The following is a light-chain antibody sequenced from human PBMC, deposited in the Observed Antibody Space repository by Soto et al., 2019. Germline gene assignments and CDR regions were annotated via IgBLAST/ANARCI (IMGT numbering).Light chain of an antibody. V-gene: IGKV1-5*03. CDR3: QQYSSDAWT. CDR2: KAS. J-gene: IGKJ1*01. CDR1: QSIGPW. Sequence: DIQMTQPPSTLSASVRHRVTISRRASQSIGPWLAWYRQKPGKAPRLLIYKASNLDSGIPSRFSGSGSGTEFTLTIGSLQPEDFASYYCQQYSSDAWTFGQGTKVDIK.